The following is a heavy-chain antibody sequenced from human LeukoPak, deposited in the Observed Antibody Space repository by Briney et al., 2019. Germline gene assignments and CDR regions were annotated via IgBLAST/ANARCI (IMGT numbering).Heavy chain of an antibody. CDR1: GFTFNNYA. V-gene: IGHV3-23*01. J-gene: IGHJ4*02. Sequence: GGSPRLSCAASGFTFNNYAMSWVRQAPGKGLEWVSTISGSDDNTYYADSVKGRFTISRDISKNTLYLQMNSLRADDTAVYYCANDFDHWGQGTLVTVSS. CDR2: ISGSDDNT. CDR3: ANDFDH.